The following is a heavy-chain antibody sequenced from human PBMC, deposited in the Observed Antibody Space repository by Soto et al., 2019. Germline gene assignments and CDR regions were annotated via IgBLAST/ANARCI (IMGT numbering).Heavy chain of an antibody. J-gene: IGHJ4*02. CDR2: INHSGST. Sequence: SQTLSLTCAVYGGSFSGYYWSWIRQPPGKGLEWIGEINHSGSTNYNPSLKSRVTISVDTSKNQFSLKLSSVTAADTAVYYCARGTIVATYWGQGTLVTVSS. D-gene: IGHD5-12*01. CDR1: GGSFSGYY. V-gene: IGHV4-34*01. CDR3: ARGTIVATY.